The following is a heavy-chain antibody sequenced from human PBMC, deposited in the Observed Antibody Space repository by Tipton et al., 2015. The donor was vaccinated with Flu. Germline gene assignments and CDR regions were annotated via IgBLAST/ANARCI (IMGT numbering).Heavy chain of an antibody. CDR2: VYHTGSP. D-gene: IGHD1-26*01. CDR3: ARLEVVVGATGGQAHH. J-gene: IGHJ1*01. V-gene: IGHV4-38-2*01. Sequence: TLSLTCSVSGYSINSGYYWGWIRQPPGKGLEWIGSVYHTGSPYYNPSLKSRVTISVDTTKNQFSLKLSSVTAADTAVYYCARLEVVVGATGGQAHHWGQGTLVTISS. CDR1: GYSINSGYY.